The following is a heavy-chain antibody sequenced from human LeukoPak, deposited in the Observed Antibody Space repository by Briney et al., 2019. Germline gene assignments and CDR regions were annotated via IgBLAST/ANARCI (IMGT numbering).Heavy chain of an antibody. Sequence: SSETLSLTCTVSGGSISSSSYYWGWIRQPPGKGLEWIGSIYYSGSTYYNPSLKSRVTISVDTSKNQFSLKLSSVTAADTAVYYCARRNDGLFDYWGQGTLVTVSS. V-gene: IGHV4-39*01. CDR3: ARRNDGLFDY. CDR1: GGSISSSSYY. CDR2: IYYSGST. D-gene: IGHD1-1*01. J-gene: IGHJ4*02.